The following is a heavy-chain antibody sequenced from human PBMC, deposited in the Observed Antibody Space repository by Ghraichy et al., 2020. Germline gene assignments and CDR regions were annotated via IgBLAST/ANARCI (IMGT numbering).Heavy chain of an antibody. V-gene: IGHV4-61*01. Sequence: SETLSLICAVSGVSVNSKNYYWTWIRQPPGKGLEWIGYVYNGGTTNYNPTLESRVTISVDTSKNQFALKLSSVTAADTAIYYCARTDDSSNFGTSWLDPWGQGTLVTVS. CDR2: VYNGGTT. J-gene: IGHJ5*02. D-gene: IGHD4-11*01. CDR3: ARTDDSSNFGTSWLDP. CDR1: GVSVNSKNYY.